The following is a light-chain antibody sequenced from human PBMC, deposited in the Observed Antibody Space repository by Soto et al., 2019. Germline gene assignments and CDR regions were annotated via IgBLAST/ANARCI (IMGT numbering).Light chain of an antibody. J-gene: IGLJ2*01. CDR1: SCDVGGYNY. CDR3: CSYAGSYR. CDR2: DVS. V-gene: IGLV2-11*01. Sequence: QSALTQPHSVSGSPGQSVTISCTGTSCDVGGYNYVSWYQQHPGKAPKLMIYDVSKRPSGVPDRFSGSKSDNTASLTISGLQAEDEADYYCCSYAGSYRFGGGTQLTVL.